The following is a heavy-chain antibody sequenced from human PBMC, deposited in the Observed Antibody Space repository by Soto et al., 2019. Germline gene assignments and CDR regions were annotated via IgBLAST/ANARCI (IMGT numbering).Heavy chain of an antibody. J-gene: IGHJ3*02. CDR1: GGSFSGYY. CDR3: AGYSTVTTKPLHAFDI. Sequence: QVQLQQWGAGLLKPSETLSLTCAVYGGSFSGYYWSWIRQPPGKGLEWIGEINHSGSTNYNPSLKSRVTRSVDTSKNQFSLKLSSVTAADTAVYYCAGYSTVTTKPLHAFDIWGQGTMVTVSS. CDR2: INHSGST. D-gene: IGHD4-17*01. V-gene: IGHV4-34*01.